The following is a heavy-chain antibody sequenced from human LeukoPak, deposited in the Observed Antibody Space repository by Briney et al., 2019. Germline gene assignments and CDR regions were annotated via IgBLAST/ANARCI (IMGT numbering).Heavy chain of an antibody. D-gene: IGHD3-10*01. V-gene: IGHV4-39*01. CDR2: IYYSGSP. CDR1: GGSISSSTYY. J-gene: IGHJ4*02. CDR3: ARRTPFNGSGNYEYYFDY. Sequence: PAEALSLTCTVSGGSISSSTYYWGWIRQPPGKGLEWIGSIYYSGSPYYNPSLKRRVTISVDTSKNQFSLKLSSVTAADTAVYYCARRTPFNGSGNYEYYFDYWGQGTLVTVSS.